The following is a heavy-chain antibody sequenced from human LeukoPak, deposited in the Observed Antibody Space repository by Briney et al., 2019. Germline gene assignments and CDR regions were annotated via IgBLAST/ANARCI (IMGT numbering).Heavy chain of an antibody. J-gene: IGHJ6*02. CDR2: ISSSSYT. Sequence: GGSLRLSCAASGFTFSDYYMSWIRQAPGKGLEWVSYISSSSYTNYADSVKGRFTISRDNAKNSLYLQMNSPRAEDTAVYYCARGGLYFDWSPNYYYGMDVWGQGTTVTVSS. V-gene: IGHV3-11*05. D-gene: IGHD3-9*01. CDR1: GFTFSDYY. CDR3: ARGGLYFDWSPNYYYGMDV.